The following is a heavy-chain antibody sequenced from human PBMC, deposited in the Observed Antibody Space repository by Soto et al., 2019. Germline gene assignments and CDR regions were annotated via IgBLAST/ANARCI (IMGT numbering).Heavy chain of an antibody. CDR3: SGVEKWIVVPFVPSQFDY. D-gene: IGHD2-2*01. J-gene: IGHJ4*02. Sequence: SETLSLTCTVSGGSISSGGYYWSWIRQHPGKGLEWIGYIYYSGSTYYDPSLKSRVTISVDTSKNQFSLKLSSVTTADTAVYYCSGVEKWIVVPFVPSQFDYWGQGTLVT. V-gene: IGHV4-31*03. CDR2: IYYSGST. CDR1: GGSISSGGYY.